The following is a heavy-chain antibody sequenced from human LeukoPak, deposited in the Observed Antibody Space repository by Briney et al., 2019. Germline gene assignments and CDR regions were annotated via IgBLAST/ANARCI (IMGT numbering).Heavy chain of an antibody. D-gene: IGHD3-10*01. V-gene: IGHV3-15*01. Sequence: PGGSLRLSCVESGFTFTNAWMSWVREAPGKGLEWVGRIKSKTDGETTNYAEPVRGRFTISRDDSKSEVYLQMNRLRIEETAVYYCTTDLGTYYHGSQRLIPIHYWRQGTLVTVSS. CDR2: IKSKTDGETT. J-gene: IGHJ4*02. CDR3: TTDLGTYYHGSQRLIPIHY. CDR1: GFTFTNAW.